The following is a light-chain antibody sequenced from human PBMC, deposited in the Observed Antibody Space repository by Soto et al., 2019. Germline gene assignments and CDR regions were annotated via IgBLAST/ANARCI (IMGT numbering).Light chain of an antibody. CDR3: AAWDDSLSGPV. V-gene: IGLV1-47*01. CDR2: RND. CDR1: SSNIGSNY. J-gene: IGLJ2*01. Sequence: QSVLTQPPSASGTPGQRVTISCSGSSSNIGSNYVYWYQQLPGTAPKLLIYRNDQRPSGVPDRFSASKSGTSASLATSGLRSEDEADYYCAAWDDSLSGPVFGGGTKLTVL.